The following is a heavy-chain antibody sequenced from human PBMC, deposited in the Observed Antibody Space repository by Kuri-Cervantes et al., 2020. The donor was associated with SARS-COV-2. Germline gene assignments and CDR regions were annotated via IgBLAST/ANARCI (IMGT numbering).Heavy chain of an antibody. Sequence: GESLKISCAASGFTFSGSAMHWVRQASGKGLEWVGRIRSKANSYATAYAASVKGRFTISRDDSKNTLYLQMNSLRAEDTAVYYCAKDSGGQLAPWGQGTLVTVSS. CDR1: GFTFSGSA. CDR2: IRSKANSYAT. CDR3: AKDSGGQLAP. J-gene: IGHJ5*02. V-gene: IGHV3-73*01. D-gene: IGHD6-6*01.